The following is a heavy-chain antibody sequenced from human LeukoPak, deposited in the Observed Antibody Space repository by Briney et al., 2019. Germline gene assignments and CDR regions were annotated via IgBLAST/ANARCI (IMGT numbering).Heavy chain of an antibody. Sequence: SKTLSLTCTVSGYSINNGYYWAWIRQPPGKGLQWIGSIYHSGSTYYNPSLKSRVTMSVDTSKNKFSLKLSSVTAADTAVYYCARDSGTTGEVKFDPWGQGTLVTVSS. CDR3: ARDSGTTGEVKFDP. D-gene: IGHD3-10*01. J-gene: IGHJ5*02. CDR2: IYHSGST. CDR1: GYSINNGYY. V-gene: IGHV4-38-2*02.